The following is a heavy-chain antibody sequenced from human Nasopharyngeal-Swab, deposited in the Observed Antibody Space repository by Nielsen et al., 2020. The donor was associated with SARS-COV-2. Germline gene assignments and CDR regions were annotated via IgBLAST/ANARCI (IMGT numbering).Heavy chain of an antibody. CDR2: LSASGVNT. J-gene: IGHJ4*02. D-gene: IGHD6-19*01. CDR3: AKRPGRGGNGWRIDH. V-gene: IGHV3-23*01. CDR1: GFIFHNFA. Sequence: GESLKISCAASGFIFHNFAMTWVRQAPGKGLEWVSALSASGVNTYYADSVKGRFTISRDNRQNTLYLQMNSLRVDDTAVYYCAKRPGRGGNGWRIDHWGQGTLVTVSS.